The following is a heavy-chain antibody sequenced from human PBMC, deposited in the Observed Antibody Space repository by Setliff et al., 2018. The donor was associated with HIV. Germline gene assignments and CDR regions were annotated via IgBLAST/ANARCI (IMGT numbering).Heavy chain of an antibody. Sequence: SETLSLTCTVSGVSITSHYWSWIRQSPGKGLEWIGYIYTSGSTKYNPSLESRVTISLDTSKNQFSLRLTSVTAADTAVYYCARVRSYGSAYDAFDVWGPGTMVTVSS. J-gene: IGHJ3*01. CDR1: GVSITSHY. CDR2: IYTSGST. CDR3: ARVRSYGSAYDAFDV. D-gene: IGHD3-10*01. V-gene: IGHV4-4*08.